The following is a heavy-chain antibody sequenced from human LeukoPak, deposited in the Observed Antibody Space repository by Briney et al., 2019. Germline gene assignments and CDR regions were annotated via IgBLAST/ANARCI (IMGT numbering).Heavy chain of an antibody. CDR3: ARGSRQLGNYYYMDV. CDR1: GGSISSSSYY. CDR2: IYYSGST. Sequence: PAETLSLTCTVSGGSISSSSYYWGWIRQPPGKGLEWIVCIYYSGSTYYNPSPKSRVTISVDTSKNQFSLKLSAVTAADTAVYYCARGSRQLGNYYYMDVWGKGTTVTVSS. V-gene: IGHV4-39*07. J-gene: IGHJ6*03. D-gene: IGHD6-6*01.